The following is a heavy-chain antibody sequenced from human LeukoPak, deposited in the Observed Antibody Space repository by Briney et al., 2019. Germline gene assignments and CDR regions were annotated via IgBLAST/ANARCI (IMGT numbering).Heavy chain of an antibody. Sequence: PSETLSLTCTVSGGSISSYHWTWIRQPPGKGLEWIGCIYYTGSTTYNPSLESRVTMSVDTSKNQFSLRLSSVTTADTAVYYCAGDIQLVGATLYFDHWGQGALVTVSS. CDR1: GGSISSYH. CDR2: IYYTGST. D-gene: IGHD1-26*01. J-gene: IGHJ4*02. CDR3: AGDIQLVGATLYFDH. V-gene: IGHV4-59*01.